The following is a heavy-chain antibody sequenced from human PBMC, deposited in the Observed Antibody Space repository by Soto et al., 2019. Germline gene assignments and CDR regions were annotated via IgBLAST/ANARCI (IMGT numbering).Heavy chain of an antibody. V-gene: IGHV1-3*01. Sequence: QVQLVQYGAEVKKPGASVKVSCKASGYTFTSYAMHWVRQAPGQRLEWMGWIDAGNGNTKYSQKFQGRVTITRDTSASTAYMELSSLRSEDTAVYYCAKSATVPAAIAYWGQGTLVTVSS. D-gene: IGHD2-2*02. J-gene: IGHJ4*02. CDR3: AKSATVPAAIAY. CDR1: GYTFTSYA. CDR2: IDAGNGNT.